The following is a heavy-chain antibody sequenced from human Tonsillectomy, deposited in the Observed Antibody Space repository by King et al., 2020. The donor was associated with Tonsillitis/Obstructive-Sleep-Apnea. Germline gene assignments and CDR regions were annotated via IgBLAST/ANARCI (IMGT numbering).Heavy chain of an antibody. D-gene: IGHD5-18*01. CDR3: AKAQSHEVLYSYCDP. V-gene: IGHV3-9*01. J-gene: IGHJ5*02. Sequence: VQLVESGGGLVQPGRSLRLSCAASGFTFDDYAIHWVRHAPGKGLEWVSGISWNSGSIVYADSVKGRFTISRDNAKNSLYLQMNSLRAEDTAFYYCAKAQSHEVLYSYCDPGGQGTLVTVSS. CDR2: ISWNSGSI. CDR1: GFTFDDYA.